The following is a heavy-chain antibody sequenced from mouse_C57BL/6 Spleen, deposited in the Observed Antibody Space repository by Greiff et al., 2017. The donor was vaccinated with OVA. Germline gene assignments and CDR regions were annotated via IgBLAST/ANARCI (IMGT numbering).Heavy chain of an antibody. CDR3: AREAYDGYFYAMDY. V-gene: IGHV1-53*01. CDR1: GYTFTSYW. D-gene: IGHD2-3*01. Sequence: QVQLQQPGTELVKPGASVKLSCKASGYTFTSYWMHWVKQRPGQGLEWIGNINPSNGGTNYNEKFKGKATLTVDKSSSTAYMQLSSLSSEDSAVYYCAREAYDGYFYAMDYWGQGTSVTVSS. J-gene: IGHJ4*01. CDR2: INPSNGGT.